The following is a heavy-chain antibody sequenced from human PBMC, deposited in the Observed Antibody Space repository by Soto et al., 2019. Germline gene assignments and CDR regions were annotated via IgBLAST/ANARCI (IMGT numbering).Heavy chain of an antibody. CDR3: ARVSRRITIFGVAHNWFDP. V-gene: IGHV4-30-2*01. D-gene: IGHD3-3*01. J-gene: IGHJ5*02. CDR1: GGSISSGGYS. CDR2: IYHSGST. Sequence: TLSLTCAVSGGSISSGGYSWSWIRQPPGKGLEWIGYIYHSGSTYYNPSLKSRVTISVDRSKNQFSLKLSSVTAADTAEYYCARVSRRITIFGVAHNWFDPWGQGTLVTVS.